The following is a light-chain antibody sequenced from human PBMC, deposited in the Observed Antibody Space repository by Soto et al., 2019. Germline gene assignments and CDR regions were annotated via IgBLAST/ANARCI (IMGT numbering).Light chain of an antibody. CDR1: QSVSSSY. CDR2: GAS. CDR3: QHYGSSRWT. J-gene: IGKJ1*01. Sequence: EIVLTQSPASLSLSPGDRATISCRANQSVSSSYLAWYQQKPDEAPRLLIYGASSRATGIPDRFSGSGSGTDFTLTISRLEPEDFAMYYCQHYGSSRWTFGQGTKVEIK. V-gene: IGKV3-20*01.